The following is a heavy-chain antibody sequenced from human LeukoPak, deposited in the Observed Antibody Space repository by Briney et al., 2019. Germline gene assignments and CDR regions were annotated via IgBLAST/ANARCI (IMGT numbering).Heavy chain of an antibody. J-gene: IGHJ4*02. Sequence: GGSLRLSCAASGFTFSKNAMSWVRQAPGKGLEWVSSLSGSGADTYYADSVKGRFTISRDNSKSTLYLQMNSLRAEDTAVYYCARPPFSSSWYYFDYWGQGTLVTVSS. CDR2: LSGSGADT. CDR3: ARPPFSSSWYYFDY. CDR1: GFTFSKNA. D-gene: IGHD6-13*01. V-gene: IGHV3-23*01.